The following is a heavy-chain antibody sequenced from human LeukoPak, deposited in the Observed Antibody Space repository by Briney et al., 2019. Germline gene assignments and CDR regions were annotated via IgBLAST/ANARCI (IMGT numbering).Heavy chain of an antibody. J-gene: IGHJ3*02. CDR1: GGSISSSSYY. Sequence: TASETLSLTCTVSGGSISSSSYYWGWIRQPPGKGLEWIGSIYYSGSTYYNPSLKSRVTISVDTSKNQFSLKLSSVTAADTAVYYCARRTGYCSGGSCLGAFDIWGQGIMVTVSS. V-gene: IGHV4-39*07. D-gene: IGHD2-15*01. CDR3: ARRTGYCSGGSCLGAFDI. CDR2: IYYSGST.